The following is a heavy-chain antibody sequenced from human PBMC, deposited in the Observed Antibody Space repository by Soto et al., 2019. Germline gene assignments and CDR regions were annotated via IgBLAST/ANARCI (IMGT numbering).Heavy chain of an antibody. CDR1: GFTVSYNY. CDR3: AKEEGGCCSTSCNLYYYYYMDV. CDR2: IYRGGDT. V-gene: IGHV3-66*01. D-gene: IGHD2-2*01. J-gene: IGHJ6*03. Sequence: EVQLVESGGGLVQPGGSLRLSCAASGFTVSYNYMSWVRQAPGKGLEWVSVIYRGGDTFYADSVQGRFIISRDNSKNKLYLQMNSRRAEDTAVYYCAKEEGGCCSTSCNLYYYYYMDVWGKGTTVTVSS.